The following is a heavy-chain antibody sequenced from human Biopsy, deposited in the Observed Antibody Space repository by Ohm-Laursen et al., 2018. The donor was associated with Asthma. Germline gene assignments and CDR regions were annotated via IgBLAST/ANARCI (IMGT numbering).Heavy chain of an antibody. J-gene: IGHJ1*01. CDR3: ARTFHFWSPYHAEHYQL. CDR1: GFTFGDYW. CDR2: IKHLGSEK. D-gene: IGHD3-3*02. Sequence: SLRLSCAASGFTFGDYWMSWVRQAPGKGLEWVANIKHLGSEKNHVDSLKGRFAISRDNAKNSLYLQMNSLRAEDTAVYYCARTFHFWSPYHAEHYQLWGQGTLVTVSS. V-gene: IGHV3-7*01.